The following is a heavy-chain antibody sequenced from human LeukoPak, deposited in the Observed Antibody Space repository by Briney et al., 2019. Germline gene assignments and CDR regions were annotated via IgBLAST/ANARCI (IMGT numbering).Heavy chain of an antibody. D-gene: IGHD2-8*01. J-gene: IGHJ6*02. V-gene: IGHV3-23*01. CDR3: AKDHHVLMVYAISPLGAANYYYGMDV. CDR2: ISGSGGST. CDR1: GFTFSSYA. Sequence: GGSLRLSCAASGFTFSSYAMSWVRQAPGKGLEWVSAISGSGGSTYYADSVKGRFTISRDNSKNTLYPQMNSLRAEDTAVYYCAKDHHVLMVYAISPLGAANYYYGMDVWGQGTTVTVSS.